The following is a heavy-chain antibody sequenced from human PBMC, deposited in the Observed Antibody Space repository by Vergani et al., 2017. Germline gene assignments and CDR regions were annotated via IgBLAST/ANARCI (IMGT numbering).Heavy chain of an antibody. V-gene: IGHV1-69*01. CDR3: AALQGDP. CDR2: ILPLFGTP. J-gene: IGHJ5*02. Sequence: QVQLVQSGAEVKKPGSSVKVSCKSSGGTFSNHVLAWVRQAPGQGLEWMGGILPLFGTPTYAQRFQGRVTITADESTTTAYMELTSLTSEDSAVYYCAALQGDPWGQGTLVTVSS. CDR1: GGTFSNHV.